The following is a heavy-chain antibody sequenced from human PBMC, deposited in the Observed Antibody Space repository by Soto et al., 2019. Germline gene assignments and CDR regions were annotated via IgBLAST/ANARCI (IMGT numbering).Heavy chain of an antibody. V-gene: IGHV1-69*12. CDR2: IIPIFGTA. Sequence: QVQLVQYGAEVKKTGSSVKVSCKASGGTFSSYAISWVRQAPGQGLEWMGGIIPIFGTANYAQKFQGRVRITAVESTSTAYMELSSLRSEDTAVYYCARGTVPGGGYAGGDYWGQETVGTVSS. J-gene: IGHJ4*02. CDR1: GGTFSSYA. D-gene: IGHD2-8*02. CDR3: ARGTVPGGGYAGGDY.